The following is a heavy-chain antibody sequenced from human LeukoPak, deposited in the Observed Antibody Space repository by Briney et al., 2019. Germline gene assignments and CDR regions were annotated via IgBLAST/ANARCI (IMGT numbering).Heavy chain of an antibody. CDR2: IYPGDSDT. CDR3: ARQAGLERWATRPIGAFDI. Sequence: PGESLKISCKGSGYSFTSYWIGWVRQMPGKGLEWMGIIYPGDSDTRYSPSFQGQVTISADKSISTAYLQWSSLKASDTAMYYCARQAGLERWATRPIGAFDIWGQGTMVTVSS. D-gene: IGHD1-1*01. J-gene: IGHJ3*02. V-gene: IGHV5-51*01. CDR1: GYSFTSYW.